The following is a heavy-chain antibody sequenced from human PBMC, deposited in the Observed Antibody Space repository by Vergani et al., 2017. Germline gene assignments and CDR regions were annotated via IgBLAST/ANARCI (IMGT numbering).Heavy chain of an antibody. CDR2: ISGSGGST. Sequence: EVQLLESGGGLVQPGGSLRLSCAASGFTFSSYAMSWVRQAPGKGLEWASAISGSGGSTYYADSVKGRFTISRDNSKNTLYLQMNSLRAEDTAVYYCARASILARGFGELSLFDYWGQGTLVTVSS. V-gene: IGHV3-23*01. J-gene: IGHJ4*02. D-gene: IGHD3-10*01. CDR3: ARASILARGFGELSLFDY. CDR1: GFTFSSYA.